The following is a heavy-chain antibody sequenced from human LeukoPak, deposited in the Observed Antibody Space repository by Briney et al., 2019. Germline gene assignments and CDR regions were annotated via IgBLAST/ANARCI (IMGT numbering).Heavy chain of an antibody. CDR3: ARDRSYARRRDAFDI. CDR2: ISSSGSTI. CDR1: GFTFSDYY. D-gene: IGHD2-2*01. Sequence: GGSLRLSCAASGFTFSDYYMSWIRQAPGKGLEWVSYISSSGSTIYYADSVKGRFTISRDNAKNSLYLQMNSLRAEDTAVYYCARDRSYARRRDAFDIWGQGTMVTVSS. V-gene: IGHV3-11*01. J-gene: IGHJ3*02.